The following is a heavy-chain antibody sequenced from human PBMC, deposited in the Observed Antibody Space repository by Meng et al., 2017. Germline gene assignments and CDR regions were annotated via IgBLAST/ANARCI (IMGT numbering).Heavy chain of an antibody. CDR2: IYYSGST. D-gene: IGHD2-15*01. Sequence: VQLQESGPGLGRPSETLSLTCTVSGGSVSSGSYYWSWIRQPPGKGLEWIGYIYYSGSTNYNPSLKSRVTISVDTSKNQFSLKLSSVTAADTAVYYCARDCSGGSCYSIGVWGQGTLVTVSS. V-gene: IGHV4-61*01. CDR3: ARDCSGGSCYSIGV. CDR1: GGSVSSGSYY. J-gene: IGHJ4*02.